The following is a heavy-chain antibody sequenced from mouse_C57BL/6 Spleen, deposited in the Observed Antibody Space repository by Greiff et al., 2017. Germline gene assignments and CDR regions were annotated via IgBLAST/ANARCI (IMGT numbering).Heavy chain of an antibody. J-gene: IGHJ1*03. CDR2: IYPGNSET. CDR3: TRVDDYYSGTSYWYFDV. CDR1: GYTFTSYW. Sequence: VQLQQSGTVLARPGASVKMSCKTSGYTFTSYWMHWVKQRPGQGLEWIGAIYPGNSETSYNQKFKGKAKLTADTSASAAYMELSSLTHEDSADYYCTRVDDYYSGTSYWYFDVWGTGTTVTVSS. V-gene: IGHV1-5*01. D-gene: IGHD1-3*01.